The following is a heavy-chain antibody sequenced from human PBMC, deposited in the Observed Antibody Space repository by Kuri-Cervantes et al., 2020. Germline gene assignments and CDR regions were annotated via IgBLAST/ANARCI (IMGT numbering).Heavy chain of an antibody. CDR2: ISYDGRNK. CDR1: GFTFISYA. D-gene: IGHD6-19*01. V-gene: IGHV3-30*04. Sequence: GGSLRLSCAASGFTFISYAMHWVRQAQGKGRELVAVISYDGRNKYYADSVKGRVPITRDNSKNTLYLQMKSLRAEDTALYYCAKAMAIAVGGARFGYLGMDVWGQGTTVTVSS. J-gene: IGHJ6*02. CDR3: AKAMAIAVGGARFGYLGMDV.